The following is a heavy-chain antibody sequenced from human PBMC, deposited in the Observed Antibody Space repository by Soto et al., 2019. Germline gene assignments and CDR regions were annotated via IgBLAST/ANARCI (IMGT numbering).Heavy chain of an antibody. Sequence: PSETLSLTCTVSGGSIRSYYCSWIRQPPGKGLEWIGYIYYSGSTNYNPSLKSRVTISVDTSKNQFSLKLSSVTAADTAVYYCASTAVAGLYFQHWGQGTLVTVSS. J-gene: IGHJ1*01. CDR3: ASTAVAGLYFQH. V-gene: IGHV4-59*01. CDR2: IYYSGST. CDR1: GGSIRSYY. D-gene: IGHD6-19*01.